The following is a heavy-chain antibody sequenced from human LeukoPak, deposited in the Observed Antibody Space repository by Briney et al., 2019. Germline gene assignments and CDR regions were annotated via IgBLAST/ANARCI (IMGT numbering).Heavy chain of an antibody. V-gene: IGHV4-61*01. CDR2: INHSGST. D-gene: IGHD2-2*01. J-gene: IGHJ5*02. CDR1: GGSVSSGSYY. CDR3: ARYCSSTSCYNWFDP. Sequence: NSSETLSLTCTVSGGSVSSGSYYWSWIRQPPGKGLEWIGEINHSGSTNYNPSLKSRVTISVDTSKNQFSLKLSSVTAADTAVYYCARYCSSTSCYNWFDPWGQGTLVTVSS.